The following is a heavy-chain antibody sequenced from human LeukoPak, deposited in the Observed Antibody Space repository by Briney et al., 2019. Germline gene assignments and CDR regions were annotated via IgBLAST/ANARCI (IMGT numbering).Heavy chain of an antibody. D-gene: IGHD3-3*01. V-gene: IGHV4-59*01. CDR3: ARAPIEYDLWSGYLDI. CDR1: GGPISSYY. CDR2: IYYSGST. Sequence: SETLSLTCTVSGGPISSYYWGWIRQPPGKGLEWIGHIYYSGSTNYNPSLKSRVTIAVDTSQNLLDLKLTAMTAPDRAVLYWARAPIEYDLWSGYLDIWGEGTMVTVSS. J-gene: IGHJ3*02.